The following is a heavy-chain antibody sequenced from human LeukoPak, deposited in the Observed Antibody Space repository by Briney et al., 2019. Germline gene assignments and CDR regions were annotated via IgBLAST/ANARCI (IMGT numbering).Heavy chain of an antibody. Sequence: SETLSLTCTVSGGSISSYHWSWIRQPPGKGLEWIGYIYYSGSTNYNPSLKSRVTISVDTSKNQFSLKLSSVTAADTAVYYCARDQRRDFDYWGQGTLVTVSS. CDR3: ARDQRRDFDY. CDR2: IYYSGST. J-gene: IGHJ4*02. V-gene: IGHV4-59*01. CDR1: GGSISSYH.